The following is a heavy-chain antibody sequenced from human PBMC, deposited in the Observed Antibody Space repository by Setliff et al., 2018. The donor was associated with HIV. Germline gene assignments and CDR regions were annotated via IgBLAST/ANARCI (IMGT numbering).Heavy chain of an antibody. CDR3: ATDRTQTGISMVRGRIVDPARYSLDY. CDR1: GYPFSNFG. CDR2: INVYNGDT. J-gene: IGHJ4*02. Sequence: VSCKASGYPFSNFGVSWVRQAPGQGLEWMAWINVYNGDTNFALKFQGRVTLTKDTSTETAYMELESLRSDDTAVYYCATDRTQTGISMVRGRIVDPARYSLDYWGQGTLVTVSS. V-gene: IGHV1-18*01. D-gene: IGHD3-10*01.